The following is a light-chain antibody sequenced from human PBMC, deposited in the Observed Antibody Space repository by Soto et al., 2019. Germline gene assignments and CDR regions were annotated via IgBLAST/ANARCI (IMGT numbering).Light chain of an antibody. V-gene: IGLV1-44*01. CDR1: SSNIGSNT. CDR2: SNN. Sequence: QPVLTQPPSASGTPGQRVIISCSGSSSNIGSNTVNWYQQFPGTAPKLLIFSNNQGPSGVPDRFSGSKSGTSASLAITGLQSEDEGNYYCSAWDDSLNGWVFGGGTKLTVL. J-gene: IGLJ3*02. CDR3: SAWDDSLNGWV.